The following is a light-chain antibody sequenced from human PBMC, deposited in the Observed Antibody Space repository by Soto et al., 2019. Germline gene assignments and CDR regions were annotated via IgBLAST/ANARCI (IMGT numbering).Light chain of an antibody. CDR1: LGIRSD. Sequence: AIQMTQSPSSLSASVGDRVTITCRSSLGIRSDLNWYQQKPGKAPKLLIYATSSLQSGVPSRFSGSGSGTDFTLTISSLQPEDFATYYCLQDYDFPLTFGQGTKVEIK. V-gene: IGKV1-6*01. J-gene: IGKJ1*01. CDR3: LQDYDFPLT. CDR2: ATS.